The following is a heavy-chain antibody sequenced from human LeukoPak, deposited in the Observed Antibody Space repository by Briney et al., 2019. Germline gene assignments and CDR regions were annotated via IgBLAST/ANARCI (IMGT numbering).Heavy chain of an antibody. Sequence: ASVKVSCKASGYTFTSYYMHWVRQAPGQGLEWMGIINPSGGSTSHAQKFQGRVTMTSDTSISTAYMELSRLRSDDTAVYYCARVGRYSGYDYPMTFDYWGQGTLVTVSS. J-gene: IGHJ4*02. D-gene: IGHD5-12*01. CDR1: GYTFTSYY. CDR2: INPSGGST. CDR3: ARVGRYSGYDYPMTFDY. V-gene: IGHV1-46*01.